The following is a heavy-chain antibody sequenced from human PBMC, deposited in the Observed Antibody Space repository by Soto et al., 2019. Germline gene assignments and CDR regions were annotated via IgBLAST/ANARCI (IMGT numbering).Heavy chain of an antibody. CDR3: ARGLYCGGGCYSHFDY. D-gene: IGHD2-21*02. CDR1: GGTFSNYP. V-gene: IGHV1-69*01. CDR2: ISPIFGTT. J-gene: IGHJ4*02. Sequence: VQLVQSGAEVKKPGSSVKVSCKASGGTFSNYPFIWVRQAPGQGLDWMGGISPIFGTTDYGQRFQGRVTITAEESTNTAYLELRSLRSDDTAVYYCARGLYCGGGCYSHFDYWGQGTLVTVSS.